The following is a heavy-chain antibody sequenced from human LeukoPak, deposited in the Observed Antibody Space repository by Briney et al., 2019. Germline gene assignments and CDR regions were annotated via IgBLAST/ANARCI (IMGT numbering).Heavy chain of an antibody. CDR1: GYTLTELS. V-gene: IGHV1-24*01. D-gene: IGHD3-10*01. Sequence: ASVKVSCKVSGYTLTELSMHWVRQAPGKGLEWMGGFDPEDGETIYAQKFQGRVTMTEDTSTDTAYMELRSLRSDDTAVYYCARDPMVRGVSMAFDIWGQGTMVTVSS. CDR2: FDPEDGET. J-gene: IGHJ3*02. CDR3: ARDPMVRGVSMAFDI.